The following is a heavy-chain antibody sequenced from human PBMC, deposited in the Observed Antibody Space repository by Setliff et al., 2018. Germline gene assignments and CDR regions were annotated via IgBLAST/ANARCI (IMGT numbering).Heavy chain of an antibody. J-gene: IGHJ6*04. V-gene: IGHV4-61*08. CDR3: ARDGLGAFSLRSMDV. CDR1: GGSISSGGYY. Sequence: SETLSLTCTVSGGSISSGGYYWSWIRQHPGKGLEWIGYIYYSGSTNYNPSLKSRVTISVDTSKNQFSLKLSPVTAADTAVYYCARDGLGAFSLRSMDVWGKGTTVTVSS. D-gene: IGHD3-3*02. CDR2: IYYSGST.